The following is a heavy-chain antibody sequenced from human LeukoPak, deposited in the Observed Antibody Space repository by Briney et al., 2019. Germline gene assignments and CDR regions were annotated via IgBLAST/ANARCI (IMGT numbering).Heavy chain of an antibody. CDR2: ISSSSSYI. Sequence: GGSLRLSCAASGFTFSSYSMNWVRQAPGKGLEWVSAISSSSSYIYYADSVKGRFTISRDNAKNSLYLQMNSLRAEDTAVYYCARVGYYYDSSGYFDYWGQGTLVTVSS. CDR1: GFTFSSYS. CDR3: ARVGYYYDSSGYFDY. V-gene: IGHV3-21*01. D-gene: IGHD3-22*01. J-gene: IGHJ4*02.